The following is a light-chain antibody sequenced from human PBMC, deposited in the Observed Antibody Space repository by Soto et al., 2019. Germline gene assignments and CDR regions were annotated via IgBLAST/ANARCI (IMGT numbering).Light chain of an antibody. CDR1: SSNIGSNT. CDR3: XXWDDSLNGYV. CDR2: SNN. V-gene: IGLV1-44*01. J-gene: IGLJ1*01. Sequence: QPVLTQPPSASGTPGQRVTISCSGSSSNIGSNTVNWYQQLPGTAPKLLIYSNNQRPSGVPDRFSGSKSGTSASLAISGLQSEDEADYYCXXWDDSLNGYVFGTGTKLTVL.